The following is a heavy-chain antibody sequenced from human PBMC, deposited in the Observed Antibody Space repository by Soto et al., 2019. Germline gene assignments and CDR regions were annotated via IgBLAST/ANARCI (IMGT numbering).Heavy chain of an antibody. Sequence: SETLSLTCSVSGGSMRSGSYYWTWIRQHPGKGLEWVAYISNSGNTYYNPSLETRLTISLDTSKNLFSLSLTSVTAADTALYYCARGSFSSSSSWFDPWGQGALVTSPQ. CDR1: GGSMRSGSYY. D-gene: IGHD6-6*01. J-gene: IGHJ5*02. CDR3: ARGSFSSSSSWFDP. CDR2: ISNSGNT. V-gene: IGHV4-31*03.